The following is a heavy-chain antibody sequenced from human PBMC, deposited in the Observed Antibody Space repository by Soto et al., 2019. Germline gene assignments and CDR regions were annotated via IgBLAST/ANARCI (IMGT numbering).Heavy chain of an antibody. CDR3: ATRDPGHY. CDR2: IIPIFGTA. CDR1: GGTFSSYA. V-gene: IGHV1-69*05. J-gene: IGHJ4*02. Sequence: ASVKVSCKASGGTFSSYAISWVRQAPGQGLEWMGGIIPIFGTANYAQKFQGRVTMTRDTSTSTVYMELSSLRSEDTAVYYCATRDPGHYWGQGTLVTVSS.